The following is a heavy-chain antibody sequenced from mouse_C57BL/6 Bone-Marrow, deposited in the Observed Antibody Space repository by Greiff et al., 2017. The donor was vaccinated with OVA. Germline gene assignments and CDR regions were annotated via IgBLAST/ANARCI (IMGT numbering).Heavy chain of an antibody. CDR1: GFTFSSYG. Sequence: EVKLVESGGDLVKPGGSLKLSCAASGFTFSSYGMSWVRQTPDKRLEWVATISSGGSYTYYTDNVKGRFTISRDKAKNTLYLQMSSLKSGDTAMYCCARHPYGYYGQGTLVTVSA. CDR3: ARHPYGY. J-gene: IGHJ3*02. CDR2: ISSGGSYT. V-gene: IGHV5-6*01.